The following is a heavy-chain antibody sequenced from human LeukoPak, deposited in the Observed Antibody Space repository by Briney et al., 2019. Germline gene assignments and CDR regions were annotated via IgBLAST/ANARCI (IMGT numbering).Heavy chain of an antibody. CDR2: ISGRGDTT. V-gene: IGHV3-23*01. J-gene: IGHJ6*02. Sequence: GGSLRLSRAASGFTFTSYALTWVRQAPGKGLEWVSVISGRGDTTYHADSVKGRFTISRDNSKNTLFLQMNSLRAEDTAVYYCAKDRSSSWPHYYYGLDVWGQGTTVTVSS. CDR1: GFTFTSYA. D-gene: IGHD6-13*01. CDR3: AKDRSSSWPHYYYGLDV.